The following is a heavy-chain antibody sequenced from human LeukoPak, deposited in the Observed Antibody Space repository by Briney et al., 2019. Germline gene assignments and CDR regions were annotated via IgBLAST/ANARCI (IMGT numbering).Heavy chain of an antibody. Sequence: GSLRLSCAASGFTFSSYSMNWIRQPPGKGLEWIGSIYYSGSTYYNPSLKSRVTISVDTSKNQFSLKLSSVTAADTAVYYCGTTTPHYYYGMDVWGQGTTVTVSS. CDR3: GTTTPHYYYGMDV. J-gene: IGHJ6*02. D-gene: IGHD5-12*01. CDR1: GFTFSSYS. CDR2: IYYSGST. V-gene: IGHV4-39*07.